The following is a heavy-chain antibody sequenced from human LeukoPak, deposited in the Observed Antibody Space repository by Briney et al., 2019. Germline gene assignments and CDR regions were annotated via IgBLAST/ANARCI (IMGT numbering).Heavy chain of an antibody. Sequence: ASVKVSCKASGYTFTSYDINWVRQASGQGLEWMGWMNPNSGNTGYAQKFQGRVTMTRDTSTSTAYMQLSSLRSEDTAVYYCAKEKSGYDSPPFDPWGQGTLVTVSS. CDR1: GYTFTSYD. D-gene: IGHD5-12*01. CDR3: AKEKSGYDSPPFDP. CDR2: MNPNSGNT. J-gene: IGHJ5*02. V-gene: IGHV1-8*01.